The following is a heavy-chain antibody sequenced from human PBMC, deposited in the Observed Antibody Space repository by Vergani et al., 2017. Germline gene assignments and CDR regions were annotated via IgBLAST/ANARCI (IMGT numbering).Heavy chain of an antibody. J-gene: IGHJ6*02. CDR2: IKQDGSEK. D-gene: IGHD3-9*01. CDR1: GFTFSSYW. V-gene: IGHV3-7*01. CDR3: ARDAAPSYYDILTGYYKGYYYYGMDV. Sequence: EVQLVESGGGLVQPGGSLRLSCAASGFTFSSYWMSWVRQAPGKGLEWVANIKQDGSEKYYVDSVKGRFTISRDNAKNSLYLQMNSLRREDTAVYYCARDAAPSYYDILTGYYKGYYYYGMDVWGQGTTVTVSS.